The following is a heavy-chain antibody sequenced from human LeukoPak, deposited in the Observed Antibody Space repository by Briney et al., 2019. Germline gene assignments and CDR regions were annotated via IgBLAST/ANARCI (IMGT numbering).Heavy chain of an antibody. Sequence: GGSLRLSCAASGFTFSSYWMHWVRQAPGKGLVWVSRINSDGSSTSYADSVKGRFTISRDNAKNTLYLQMNSLRAEDTAVYYCARVGDSSSWTPFDYWGQGTLVTVSS. CDR3: ARVGDSSSWTPFDY. CDR2: INSDGSST. J-gene: IGHJ4*02. V-gene: IGHV3-74*01. CDR1: GFTFSSYW. D-gene: IGHD6-13*01.